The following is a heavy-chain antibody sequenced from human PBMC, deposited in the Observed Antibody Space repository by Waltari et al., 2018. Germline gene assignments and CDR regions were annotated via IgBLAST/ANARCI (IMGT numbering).Heavy chain of an antibody. V-gene: IGHV3-7*01. Sequence: EVQLVASGGGLVQPGGSLRISCAASGFTFSSYWMSWVRQAPGKGLEWGANIKQDGSEKYYVDSVNGRFTISSDNAKNSLYLQMNSLRAEDTAVYYCARFGGQSCSFDYWGQGTLVTVSS. CDR1: GFTFSSYW. CDR3: ARFGGQSCSFDY. J-gene: IGHJ4*02. D-gene: IGHD2-15*01. CDR2: IKQDGSEK.